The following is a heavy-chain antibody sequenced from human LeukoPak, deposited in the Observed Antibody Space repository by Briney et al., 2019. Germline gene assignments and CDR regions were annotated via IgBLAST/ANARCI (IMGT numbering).Heavy chain of an antibody. J-gene: IGHJ4*02. CDR2: ISSSSSII. D-gene: IGHD3-16*01. Sequence: RGSLRLSCADSGFTFTSYTMNWVLQAPGQGLEWVSSISSSSSIIYYADSVKGRFTISRDNAKNSLYLQVNSLRAEDTAVYYCAGDLIDDSFLDYWGQGTLVTVSS. CDR3: AGDLIDDSFLDY. V-gene: IGHV3-21*01. CDR1: GFTFTSYT.